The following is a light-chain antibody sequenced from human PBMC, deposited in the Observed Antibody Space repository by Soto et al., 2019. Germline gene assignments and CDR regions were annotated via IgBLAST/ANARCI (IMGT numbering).Light chain of an antibody. CDR1: QSVSNN. V-gene: IGKV3-15*01. CDR3: QEYNDLWT. Sequence: EIVMTQSPATLSVSPGESATLSCRASQSVSNNLTWYQQKPGQPPRLLIYGASTRATGVPGRFSGSGSGTEFTLTHRRLQSEDFAVLYWQEYNDLWTFGQGTKVEIK. J-gene: IGKJ1*01. CDR2: GAS.